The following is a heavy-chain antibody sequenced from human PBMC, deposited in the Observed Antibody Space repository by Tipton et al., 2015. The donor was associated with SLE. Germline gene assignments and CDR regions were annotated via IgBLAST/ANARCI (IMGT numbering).Heavy chain of an antibody. J-gene: IGHJ6*02. Sequence: TLSLTCTVSGGSIRNSYYYWGWIRQPPGKGLEWIGYIYSSGSTNYNASLKSRVTISIDVSKNQFSLKLPSVTAADTAVYYCARGMVTWRGAILGVDVWGQGTTVNVSS. CDR3: ARGMVTWRGAILGVDV. CDR2: IYSSGST. CDR1: GGSIRNSYYY. D-gene: IGHD2-21*02. V-gene: IGHV4-61*05.